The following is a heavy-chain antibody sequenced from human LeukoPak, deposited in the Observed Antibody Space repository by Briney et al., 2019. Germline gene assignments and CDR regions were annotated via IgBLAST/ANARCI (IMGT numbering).Heavy chain of an antibody. J-gene: IGHJ5*02. D-gene: IGHD6-13*01. CDR1: GGSISGSSYY. CDR3: ARRASYSSSWFSNWFDP. V-gene: IGHV4-39*01. CDR2: IYYSGST. Sequence: SETLSLTYTVSGGSISGSSYYWGWIRQPPGKGLEWIGSIYYSGSTYYNPSLKSRVTISVDTSKNQFSLKLSSVTAADTAVYYCARRASYSSSWFSNWFDPWGQGTLVTVSS.